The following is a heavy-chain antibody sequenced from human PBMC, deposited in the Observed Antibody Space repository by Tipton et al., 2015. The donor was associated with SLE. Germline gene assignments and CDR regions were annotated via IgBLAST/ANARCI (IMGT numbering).Heavy chain of an antibody. V-gene: IGHV4-34*01. CDR3: ARSVLAYRSGAFDY. CDR1: GGSLSGYY. D-gene: IGHD2-15*01. CDR2: INHSGST. J-gene: IGHJ4*02. Sequence: TLSLTCAVNGGSLSGYYWVWIRQPPEKGLEWIGEINHSGSTNYNPSLKSRVTVSVDTSKNHFSLKLSSVTAADTAVYYCARSVLAYRSGAFDYWGQGTPVTVAS.